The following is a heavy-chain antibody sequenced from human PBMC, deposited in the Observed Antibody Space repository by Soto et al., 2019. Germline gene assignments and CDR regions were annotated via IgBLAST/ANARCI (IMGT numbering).Heavy chain of an antibody. CDR3: ARRGGFGEEPKYYYYGMDV. CDR1: GSTFSSYA. J-gene: IGHJ6*02. CDR2: ISGDGFST. V-gene: IGHV3-23*01. Sequence: EVQLLESGGGLVQPGGSLRLSCAASGSTFSSYAVSWVRQAPGKGLEWVSSISGDGFSTYYADSVKGRLTISRDNSKNTLYLQMNSLRAEDTAVYYCARRGGFGEEPKYYYYGMDVWGQGTTVTVSS. D-gene: IGHD3-10*01.